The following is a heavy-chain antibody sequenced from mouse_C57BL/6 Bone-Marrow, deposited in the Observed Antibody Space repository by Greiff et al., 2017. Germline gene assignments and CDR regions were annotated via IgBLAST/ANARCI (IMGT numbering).Heavy chain of an antibody. V-gene: IGHV5-6*01. J-gene: IGHJ4*01. D-gene: IGHD1-1*01. CDR1: GFTFSSYG. Sequence: EVHLVESGGDLVKPGGSLKLSCAASGFTFSSYGMSWVRQTPDKRLEWVATISSGGSYTYYPDSVKGRFTISRDNAKNTLYLQMSSLKSEDTAMYYCARTTVVAPYYAMDYWGQGTSVTVSS. CDR2: ISSGGSYT. CDR3: ARTTVVAPYYAMDY.